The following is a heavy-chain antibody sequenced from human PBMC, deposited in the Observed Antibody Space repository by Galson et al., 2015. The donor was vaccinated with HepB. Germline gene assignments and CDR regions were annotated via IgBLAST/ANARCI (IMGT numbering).Heavy chain of an antibody. Sequence: SLRLSCAASGFTFSSYGMHWVRQAPGKGLEWVAVIWYDGSNKYYADSVKGRFTISRDNSKNTLYLQMNSLRADDTAVYYCARAPYSGDLSLIHNWFDPWGQGTLVTVSS. CDR3: ARAPYSGDLSLIHNWFDP. CDR2: IWYDGSNK. J-gene: IGHJ5*02. CDR1: GFTFSSYG. V-gene: IGHV3-33*08. D-gene: IGHD1-26*01.